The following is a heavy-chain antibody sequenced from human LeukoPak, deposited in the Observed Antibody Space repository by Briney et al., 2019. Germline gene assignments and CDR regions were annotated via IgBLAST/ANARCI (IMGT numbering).Heavy chain of an antibody. Sequence: ASVKVSCKASGYTFTGYYMHWVRQAPGQGPEWMGRINPNSGGTNYAQKFQGRVTMTRDTSISTAYMELSRLRSDDTAVYYCARDSVSFAVAGTGVYYFDYWGQGTLVTVSS. CDR2: INPNSGGT. J-gene: IGHJ4*02. CDR3: ARDSVSFAVAGTGVYYFDY. V-gene: IGHV1-2*06. CDR1: GYTFTGYY. D-gene: IGHD6-19*01.